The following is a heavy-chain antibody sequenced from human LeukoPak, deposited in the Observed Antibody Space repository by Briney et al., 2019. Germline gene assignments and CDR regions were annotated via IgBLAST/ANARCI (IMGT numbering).Heavy chain of an antibody. CDR2: IYYSGST. J-gene: IGHJ5*02. V-gene: IGHV4-39*01. CDR3: ARLYGDYAFNWFDP. Sequence: PSETLSLTRTVSGGSISSSSYYWGWIRQPPGKGLEWIGSIYYSGSTYYNPSLKSRVTISVDTSKNQFSLKLSSVTAADTAVHYCARLYGDYAFNWFDPWGQGTLVTVSS. D-gene: IGHD4-17*01. CDR1: GGSISSSSYY.